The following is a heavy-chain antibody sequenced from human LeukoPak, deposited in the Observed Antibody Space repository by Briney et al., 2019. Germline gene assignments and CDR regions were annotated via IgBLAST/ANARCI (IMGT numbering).Heavy chain of an antibody. J-gene: IGHJ4*02. CDR2: ISTSGST. CDR3: ARSPKDWLLEEAYCFDY. CDR1: GGSISSYY. Sequence: PSETLSLTCTVSGGSISSYYWSWIRQPAGKGLESIGHISTSGSTNYNPSLKSRVTMSVDTSKNQFSLKLRSVTAADTAVYYCARSPKDWLLEEAYCFDYWGQGTLVTVSS. D-gene: IGHD3/OR15-3a*01. V-gene: IGHV4-4*07.